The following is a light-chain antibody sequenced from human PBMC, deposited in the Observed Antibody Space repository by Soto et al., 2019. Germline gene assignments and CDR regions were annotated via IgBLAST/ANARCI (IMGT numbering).Light chain of an antibody. Sequence: QSVLTQPASVSGSPGQSIIISCTGTSSDVGGYKYVSWYQQHPGRAPKLMIYDVSNRPSGVSNRFSGSKSGNTASLTISGLQAEDEADYYCSSYTSSSTVYVFGTGTKVNVL. CDR1: SSDVGGYKY. V-gene: IGLV2-14*01. J-gene: IGLJ1*01. CDR3: SSYTSSSTVYV. CDR2: DVS.